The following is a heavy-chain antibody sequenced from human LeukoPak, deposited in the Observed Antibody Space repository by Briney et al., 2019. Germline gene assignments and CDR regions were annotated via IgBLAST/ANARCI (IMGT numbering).Heavy chain of an antibody. CDR2: IYASGST. D-gene: IGHD3-22*01. J-gene: IGHJ4*02. CDR3: ARVSDYYDTGGYYYALDY. V-gene: IGHV4-4*07. Sequence: SETLSLTCTVSGGSISGYYWSWIRQPAGKRLEWIGRIYASGSTSYNPSLKSRVTISVDKSKDQFSLTLSSVTAADTALYYCARVSDYYDTGGYYYALDYWGQGTLVTVSS. CDR1: GGSISGYY.